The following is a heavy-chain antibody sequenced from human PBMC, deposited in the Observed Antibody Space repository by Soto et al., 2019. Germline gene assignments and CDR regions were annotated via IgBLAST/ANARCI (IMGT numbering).Heavy chain of an antibody. CDR3: ATHDAFYDSSGSH. CDR1: GYSFPTYW. CDR2: IYPGDSDI. D-gene: IGHD3-22*01. Sequence: PGESLKISCKGSGYSFPTYWIGWVRQMPGKGLEWMGIIYPGDSDIRYSPSFQGQVTISADKSISTAYLQWSSLKASDTAMYYCATHDAFYDSSGSHWGQGTLVTVSS. V-gene: IGHV5-51*01. J-gene: IGHJ4*02.